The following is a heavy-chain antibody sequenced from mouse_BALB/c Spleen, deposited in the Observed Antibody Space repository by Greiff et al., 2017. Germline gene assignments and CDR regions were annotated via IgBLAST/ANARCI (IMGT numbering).Heavy chain of an antibody. CDR1: GYSFTGYY. Sequence: LVKPGASVKISCKASGYSFTGYYMHWVKQSHGKSLEWIGYISCYNGATSYNQKFKGKATFTVDTSSSTAYMQFNSLTSEDSAVYYCARIYYGYGYYFDYWGQGTTLTVSS. CDR2: ISCYNGAT. CDR3: ARIYYGYGYYFDY. J-gene: IGHJ2*01. V-gene: IGHV1S34*01. D-gene: IGHD2-2*01.